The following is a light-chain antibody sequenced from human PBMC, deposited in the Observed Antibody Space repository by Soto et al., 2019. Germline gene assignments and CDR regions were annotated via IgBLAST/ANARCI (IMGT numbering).Light chain of an antibody. V-gene: IGKV3-15*01. J-gene: IGKJ2*01. Sequence: EIVMTQSPATLSMSPGERVTLSCRASQSVSSYLAWYQQKPGLPPRLLIYDASTRATGIPDRFSGSGSGTDFTLTISSLQSADFAVYYCQQYSNWPPLYTFGRGTKLEIK. CDR2: DAS. CDR1: QSVSSY. CDR3: QQYSNWPPLYT.